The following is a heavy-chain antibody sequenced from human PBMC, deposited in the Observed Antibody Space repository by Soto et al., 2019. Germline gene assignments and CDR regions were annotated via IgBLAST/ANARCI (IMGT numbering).Heavy chain of an antibody. J-gene: IGHJ4*02. D-gene: IGHD1-26*01. CDR1: GFTFSNYA. CDR2: ISSNGGGT. Sequence: EVQLVESGGGLVQPGGSLRLSCAASGFTFSNYAMHWVRQAPGKGLEYVSAISSNGGGTYYVNSVKGRFTISRDNSKNTLYLQMGSLRGEDMAVYYCAREGASYWIDYWGQGNLVTVSS. CDR3: AREGASYWIDY. V-gene: IGHV3-64*01.